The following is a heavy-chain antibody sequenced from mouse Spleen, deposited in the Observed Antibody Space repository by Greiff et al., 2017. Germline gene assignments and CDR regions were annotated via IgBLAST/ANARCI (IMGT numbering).Heavy chain of an antibody. CDR2: IDPENGDT. CDR3: NGGGNAFFAY. CDR1: GFNIKDYY. J-gene: IGHJ3*01. V-gene: IGHV14-4*02. Sequence: EVQLQQSGAELVRSGASVKLSCTASGFNIKDYYMHWVKQRPEQGLEWIGWIDPENGDTEYAPKFQGKATMTADTSSNTAYLQLSSLTSEDTAVYYCNGGGNAFFAYWGQGTLVTVSA. D-gene: IGHD2-1*01.